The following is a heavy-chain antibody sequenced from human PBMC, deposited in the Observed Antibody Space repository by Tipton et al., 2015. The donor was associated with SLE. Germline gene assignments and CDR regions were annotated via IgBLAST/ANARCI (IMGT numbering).Heavy chain of an antibody. D-gene: IGHD1-1*01. CDR2: ISWNSGNI. CDR1: GFIFDDYA. Sequence: SLRLSCAASGFIFDDYAMHWVRQAPGKGLEWVSGISWNSGNIVYADSVKGRFTISRDNAKNSLLLQMNSLRAEDTALYYCAKDLYSGNDPYYFDSWGPGTLVTVSS. J-gene: IGHJ4*02. CDR3: AKDLYSGNDPYYFDS. V-gene: IGHV3-9*01.